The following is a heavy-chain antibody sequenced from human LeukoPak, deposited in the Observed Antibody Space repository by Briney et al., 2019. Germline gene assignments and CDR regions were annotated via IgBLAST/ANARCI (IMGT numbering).Heavy chain of an antibody. V-gene: IGHV4-59*11. CDR2: VFSSGST. J-gene: IGHJ4*01. Sequence: SETLSPTCNFSAVSISRHFWSWIRQTPKKGLEWLGYVFSSGSTNYNPSLKSRITISLDTSKHQFSLTLNSVTAADTAVYYCAREYDYWSLGTLVTVSS. CDR3: AREYDY. CDR1: AVSISRHF.